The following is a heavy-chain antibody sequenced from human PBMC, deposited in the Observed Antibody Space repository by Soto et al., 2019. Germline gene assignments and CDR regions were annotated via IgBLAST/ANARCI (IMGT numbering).Heavy chain of an antibody. V-gene: IGHV4-39*02. CDR2: VHYSGST. CDR3: TRDRPGPQHYFDY. Sequence: SETLSLTCPVSGGSITRIIYYWGWIRQPPGKGLEWIATVHYSGSTYYTPSLKSRVTISADTSNNQFSLRLNSVTAADTAIYYCTRDRPGPQHYFDYWGQGNMVTVSS. D-gene: IGHD3-10*01. J-gene: IGHJ4*02. CDR1: GGSITRIIYY.